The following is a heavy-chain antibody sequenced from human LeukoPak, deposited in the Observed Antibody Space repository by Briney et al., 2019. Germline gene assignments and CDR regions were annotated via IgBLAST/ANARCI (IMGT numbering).Heavy chain of an antibody. CDR1: GFTVSNNY. CDR3: AGGTRDSGLK. J-gene: IGHJ4*02. Sequence: GGSLRLSCAASGFTVSNNYMYWVRQAPGKGLEWVSVIYSGGSTYYADSVKGRFTISRDNAKSSLYLQMNSLRAEDTAVYYCAGGTRDSGLKWGPGTSVTVSS. V-gene: IGHV3-53*01. D-gene: IGHD6-19*01. CDR2: IYSGGST.